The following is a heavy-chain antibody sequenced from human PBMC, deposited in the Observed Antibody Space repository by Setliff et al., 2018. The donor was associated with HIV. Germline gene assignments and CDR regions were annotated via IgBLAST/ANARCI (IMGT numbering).Heavy chain of an antibody. Sequence: GGSLRLSCAASGFTFSAYAMTWVRQAPGKGLEWVGRIKSKSDGGTTDYATPVKGRFTISRDDSKNTLFLQVNSLKTEDAAVYYCTEGRWFDPWGQGTLVTVSS. D-gene: IGHD1-26*01. CDR2: IKSKSDGGTT. CDR1: GFTFSAYA. J-gene: IGHJ5*02. V-gene: IGHV3-15*01. CDR3: TEGRWFDP.